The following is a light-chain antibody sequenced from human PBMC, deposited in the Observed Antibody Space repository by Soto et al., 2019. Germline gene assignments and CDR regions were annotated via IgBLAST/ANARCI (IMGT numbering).Light chain of an antibody. V-gene: IGKV3-20*01. CDR2: GAS. CDR3: QQDSILPRLT. CDR1: QRVSRGD. J-gene: IGKJ4*01. Sequence: EIVLTQSPGTLSLSPGERATLSCRASQRVSRGDLAWYPQKPGQAPRLLIYGASSRATGIPDRFSGSGSETEFPLNNPRLQSKDYAVSYWQQDSILPRLTVGGETKGKIK.